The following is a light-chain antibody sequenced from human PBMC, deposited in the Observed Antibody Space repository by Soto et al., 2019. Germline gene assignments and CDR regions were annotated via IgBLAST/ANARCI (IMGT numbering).Light chain of an antibody. Sequence: DIQMTQSPSTLSASVGERVSITCRASQSISSWLAWYQQKPGKSPKLLIYKASRSESGVPSRFSGSGSGTESTITSSSLYADYLASYYWHQYNSYWTFGQGTKVEIK. J-gene: IGKJ1*01. CDR1: QSISSW. V-gene: IGKV1-5*03. CDR2: KAS. CDR3: HQYNSYWT.